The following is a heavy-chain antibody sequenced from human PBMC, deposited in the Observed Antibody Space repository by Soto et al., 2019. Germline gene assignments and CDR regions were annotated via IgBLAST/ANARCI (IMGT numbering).Heavy chain of an antibody. D-gene: IGHD6-6*01. J-gene: IGHJ5*02. CDR1: GGSISSSSYY. V-gene: IGHV4-39*01. CDR2: IYYSGST. CDR3: ARRTMVAARRVGWFDP. Sequence: SETLSLTCTVSGGSISSSSYYWGWIRQPPGKGLEWIGSIYYSGSTYYNTSLKSRVTISVDTSKNQFSLKLSSVTAADTSVYYCARRTMVAARRVGWFDPWGQGTLVTVSS.